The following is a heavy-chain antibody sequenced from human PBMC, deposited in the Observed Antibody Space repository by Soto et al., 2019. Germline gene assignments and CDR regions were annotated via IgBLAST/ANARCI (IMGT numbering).Heavy chain of an antibody. CDR1: GYSFSDFW. Sequence: GESLKISCRPSGYSFSDFWIGWVRQMPGKGLEWMGIIYPGGPKTRYSPSFEGQVTMSVDKSINTAYLQWSSLKASDTAMYYCARFKYSTSLRYFQHWGQGTLVTVS. J-gene: IGHJ1*01. CDR3: ARFKYSTSLRYFQH. CDR2: IYPGGPKT. V-gene: IGHV5-51*01. D-gene: IGHD6-6*01.